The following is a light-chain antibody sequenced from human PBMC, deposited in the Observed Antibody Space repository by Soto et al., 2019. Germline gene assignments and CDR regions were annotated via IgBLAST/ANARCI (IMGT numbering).Light chain of an antibody. V-gene: IGKV3-15*01. CDR3: QQYSNWPLT. J-gene: IGKJ4*01. CDR1: QSFTNSY. CDR2: GAS. Sequence: EIVMTQSPVTLSVSPGERATLSCRASQSFTNSYLAWYQQKPGQAPRLLIFGASTRAAGIPARFSGSGSGTEFTLTISSLQSEDFAVYYCQQYSNWPLTFGGGTKVDIK.